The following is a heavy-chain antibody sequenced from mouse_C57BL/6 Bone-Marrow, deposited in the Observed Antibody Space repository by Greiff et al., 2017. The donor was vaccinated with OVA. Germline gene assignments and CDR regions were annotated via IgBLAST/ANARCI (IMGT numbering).Heavy chain of an antibody. V-gene: IGHV1-85*01. CDR2: FYPRDGST. CDR1: GYTFTSYD. CDR3: ARSRPNCYDAWFAY. Sequence: VQLQQSGPELVKPGASVKLSCKASGYTFTSYDINWVKQRPGQGLEWIGWFYPRDGSTKFNEKFKGKATCTVDTSSSTAYMELHSLTSEDSAVYFCARSRPNCYDAWFAYWGQGTLVTVSS. D-gene: IGHD2-12*01. J-gene: IGHJ3*01.